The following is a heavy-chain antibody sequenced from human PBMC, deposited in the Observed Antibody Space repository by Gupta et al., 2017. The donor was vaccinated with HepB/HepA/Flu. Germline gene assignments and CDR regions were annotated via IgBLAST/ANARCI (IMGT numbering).Heavy chain of an antibody. J-gene: IGHJ6*02. D-gene: IGHD3-10*01. CDR2: ISYDGSNK. V-gene: IGHV3-30-3*01. CDR3: ARDGSPTYYYYYGMDV. CDR1: GFTFSSYA. Sequence: QVQLVESGGGVVQPGRSLRLSCAASGFTFSSYAMHWVRQAPGKGLEWVAVISYDGSNKYYADSVKGRFTISRDNSKNTLYLQINSLRAEDTAVYYCARDGSPTYYYYYGMDVWGQGTTVTVSS.